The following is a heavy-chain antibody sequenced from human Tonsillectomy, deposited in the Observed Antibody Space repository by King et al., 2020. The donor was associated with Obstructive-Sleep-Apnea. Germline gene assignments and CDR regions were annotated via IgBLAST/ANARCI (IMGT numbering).Heavy chain of an antibody. CDR3: VRGATMSRGVSILGYYGMDV. J-gene: IGHJ6*02. D-gene: IGHD3-10*01. V-gene: IGHV1-8*01. CDR1: GYTFSSYD. Sequence: VQLVQSGAEMKKPGASVKVSCKAFGYTFSSYDVNWVRQATGQGLEWMGWMNPNSGNTGFAQKFQGRVTLTRDTSISTAYMELSSLRSEDTAVYYCVRGATMSRGVSILGYYGMDVWGLGTTVIVSS. CDR2: MNPNSGNT.